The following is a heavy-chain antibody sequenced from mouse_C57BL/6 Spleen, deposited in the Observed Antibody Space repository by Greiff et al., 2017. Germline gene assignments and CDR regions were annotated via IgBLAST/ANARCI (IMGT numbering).Heavy chain of an antibody. V-gene: IGHV7-3*01. J-gene: IGHJ3*01. CDR1: GFTFTDYY. CDR2: ISNKANGYTT. CDR3: ARYNYGNSFAY. Sequence: EVKLMESGGGLVPPGGSLSLSCAASGFTFTDYYMSWVRQPPGKALEWLGFISNKANGYTTEYSASVKGRFTISRDNSQSILYLQMNALGAEDSATYYCARYNYGNSFAYWGQGTLVTVSA. D-gene: IGHD2-1*01.